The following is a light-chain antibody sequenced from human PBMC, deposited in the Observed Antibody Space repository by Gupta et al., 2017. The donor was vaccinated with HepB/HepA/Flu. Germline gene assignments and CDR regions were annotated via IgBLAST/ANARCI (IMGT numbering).Light chain of an antibody. CDR3: AAWNDSPIGYV. V-gene: IGLV1-47*01. CDR2: MNN. Sequence: QSLLTQPPSASGTPGQGVTISSSGSSSNIGSHYVYWYQQLPGTAPRLLIYMNNQRPSGVPDRFSGSKSGSSASLAISGLRSEDEADYYCAAWNDSPIGYVFGPGTRVSVL. J-gene: IGLJ1*01. CDR1: SSNIGSHY.